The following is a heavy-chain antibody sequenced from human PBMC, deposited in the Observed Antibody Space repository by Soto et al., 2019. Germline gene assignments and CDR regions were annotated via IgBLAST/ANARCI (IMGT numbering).Heavy chain of an antibody. D-gene: IGHD2-15*01. CDR1: GYTFTSYY. CDR2: INPSGGST. V-gene: IGHV1-46*01. CDR3: ARARPNSLVAAEQGGL. Sequence: QVQLVQSGAEVKKPGASVKVSCKASGYTFTSYYMHWVRQAPGQGLEWMGIINPSGGSTSYAQKFQGRVTMTRDTSTSTVYMELSSLRSEDTAVYYCARARPNSLVAAEQGGLWGQGTLVTVSS. J-gene: IGHJ4*02.